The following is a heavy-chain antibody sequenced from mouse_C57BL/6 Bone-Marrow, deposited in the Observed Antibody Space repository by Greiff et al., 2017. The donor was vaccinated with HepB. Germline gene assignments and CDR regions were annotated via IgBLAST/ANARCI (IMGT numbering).Heavy chain of an antibody. CDR3: AKIPHYYGSSPFAMDY. CDR2: IWRGGST. J-gene: IGHJ4*01. D-gene: IGHD1-1*01. V-gene: IGHV2-5*01. CDR1: GFSLTSYG. Sequence: QVQLQQSGPGLVQPSQSLSITCTVSGFSLTSYGVHWVRQSPGKGLEWLGVIWRGGSTDYNAAFMSRLSITKDNSKSQVFFKMNSLQDDDTAIYYCAKIPHYYGSSPFAMDYWGQGTSVTVSS.